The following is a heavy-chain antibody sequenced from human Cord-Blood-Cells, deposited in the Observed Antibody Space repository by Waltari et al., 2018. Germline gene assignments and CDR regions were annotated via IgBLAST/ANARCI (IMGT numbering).Heavy chain of an antibody. D-gene: IGHD2-15*01. Sequence: QVQLQQWGAGLLKPSETLSLTCAVYGGSFSGYYWSWIRQPPGKGLEWIGEINHSGSTNYNPSLKSRGTISVDTSKNQFSLKLSSVTAADTAVYYCARGRRMGWYFDLWGRGTLVTVSS. V-gene: IGHV4-34*01. J-gene: IGHJ2*01. CDR3: ARGRRMGWYFDL. CDR2: INHSGST. CDR1: GGSFSGYY.